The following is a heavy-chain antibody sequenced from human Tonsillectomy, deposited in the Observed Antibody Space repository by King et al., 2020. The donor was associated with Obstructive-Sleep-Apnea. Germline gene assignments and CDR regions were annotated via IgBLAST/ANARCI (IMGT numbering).Heavy chain of an antibody. Sequence: VQLQQWGAGLLKPSETLSLTCAAYGGSFSGYYWSWIRQPPGKGLEWIGEINHSGSTNYNPSLKSRVTISVDTSKNQFSLKLSSVTAADTAVYYCARGPAFLTGLSSCAFDIWGQGTMVTVSS. CDR1: GGSFSGYY. J-gene: IGHJ3*02. V-gene: IGHV4-34*01. CDR3: ARGPAFLTGLSSCAFDI. D-gene: IGHD3-9*01. CDR2: INHSGST.